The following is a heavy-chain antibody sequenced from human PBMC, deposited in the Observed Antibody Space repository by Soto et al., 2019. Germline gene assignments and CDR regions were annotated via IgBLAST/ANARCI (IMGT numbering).Heavy chain of an antibody. CDR2: ISASGGTA. CDR1: GFMFSSYA. D-gene: IGHD3-22*01. Sequence: EVQLLESGGGLIQPGGSLRLSCAASGFMFSSYAMSWVRQAPGKGLEWVSSISASGGTANLADSVEGRCTISRDNSKSTLYLQMNSLRADDTAVYYCAKLTYPSDSTGYYYERVSGWIDSWGQGTXVXXSS. V-gene: IGHV3-23*01. CDR3: AKLTYPSDSTGYYYERVSGWIDS. J-gene: IGHJ5*01.